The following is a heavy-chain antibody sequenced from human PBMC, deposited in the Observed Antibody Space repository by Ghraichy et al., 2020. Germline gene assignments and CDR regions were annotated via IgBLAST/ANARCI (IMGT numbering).Heavy chain of an antibody. Sequence: SGPTLVQPTQTLTLTCTFSGFSLNTREMCVSWIRQPPGKALEWLARIDWDGDEYYSTSLKTRLTITKDTSKNQVVLTMTNMDPVDTATYYCARISGPAGTRRFDSWGQGTLVTVSS. V-gene: IGHV2-70*11. J-gene: IGHJ4*02. CDR2: IDWDGDE. CDR3: ARISGPAGTRRFDS. CDR1: GFSLNTREMC. D-gene: IGHD6-13*01.